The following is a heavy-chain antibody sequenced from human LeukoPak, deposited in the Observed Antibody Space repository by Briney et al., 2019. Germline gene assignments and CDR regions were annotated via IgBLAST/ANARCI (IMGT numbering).Heavy chain of an antibody. CDR1: GFTFSSYA. D-gene: IGHD6-13*01. Sequence: PGGSLRLSCAASGFTFSSYAMSWVRQAPGKGLEWVSGIRGNGGSTYYADSVKGRFIISRDNSKNTLYLQMNSLRAEDTAVYYCAKGHGGSTWYMGGDYWGQATLVTVSS. V-gene: IGHV3-23*01. J-gene: IGHJ4*02. CDR3: AKGHGGSTWYMGGDY. CDR2: IRGNGGST.